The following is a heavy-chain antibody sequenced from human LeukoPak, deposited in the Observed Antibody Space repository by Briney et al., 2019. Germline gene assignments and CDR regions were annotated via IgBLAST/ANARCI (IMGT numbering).Heavy chain of an antibody. D-gene: IGHD3-16*02. CDR3: ARASMRYLADY. CDR2: IYYSGST. V-gene: IGHV4-30-4*01. J-gene: IGHJ4*02. Sequence: PSQTLSLTCTVSGGSISSGDYYWSWIRQPPGKGLEWIGYIYYSGSTYYNPSLKSRITISVDTSKNQFSLKLSSVTAADTAVYYCARASMRYLADYWGQGTLVTVSS. CDR1: GGSISSGDYY.